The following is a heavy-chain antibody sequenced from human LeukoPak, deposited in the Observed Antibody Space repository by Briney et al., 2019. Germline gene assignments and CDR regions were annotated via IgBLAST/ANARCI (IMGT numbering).Heavy chain of an antibody. J-gene: IGHJ5*02. Sequence: SETLSLTCTVSGGSISSSSYYWGWIRQPPGKGLEWIGSIYYSGSTYYNPSLKSRVTISVDTSKNQFSLKLSSVTAADTAVYYCARGWSLYRFWSGQNWFDPWGQGTLVTVSS. CDR2: IYYSGST. CDR3: ARGWSLYRFWSGQNWFDP. CDR1: GGSISSSSYY. V-gene: IGHV4-39*01. D-gene: IGHD3-3*01.